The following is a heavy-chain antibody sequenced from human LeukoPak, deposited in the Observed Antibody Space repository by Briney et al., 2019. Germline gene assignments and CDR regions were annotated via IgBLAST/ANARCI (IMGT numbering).Heavy chain of an antibody. CDR2: IYYSGST. CDR1: GGSISSYY. CDR3: ARRTYFYDSSGYYFDY. D-gene: IGHD3-22*01. J-gene: IGHJ4*02. Sequence: PSETLSLTCSVSGGSISSYYWSWIRQPPGKGLECIGYIYYSGSTNYNPSLKSRVTISVDTSKNQFSLKLSSVTAADTAVYYCARRTYFYDSSGYYFDYWGQGTLVTVSS. V-gene: IGHV4-59*01.